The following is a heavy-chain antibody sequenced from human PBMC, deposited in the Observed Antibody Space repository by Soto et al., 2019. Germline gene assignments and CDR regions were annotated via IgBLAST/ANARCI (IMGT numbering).Heavy chain of an antibody. V-gene: IGHV4-30-2*01. CDR1: GDSITSGMYS. D-gene: IGHD3-16*01. Sequence: QLMLQESGSGLVRPSQTLSLTCTVSGDSITSGMYSWSWIRQAPGKGLEWIGNIHVTGYTAFSPSLRRRVTMSVATSRNQFSLNLTSVTAAETAVYFCARGGALRPNGHVPLDFWGQGTLVTVSS. J-gene: IGHJ4*02. CDR2: IHVTGYT. CDR3: ARGGALRPNGHVPLDF.